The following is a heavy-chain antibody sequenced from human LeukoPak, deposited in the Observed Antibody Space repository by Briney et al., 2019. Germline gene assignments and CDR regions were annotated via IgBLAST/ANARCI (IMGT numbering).Heavy chain of an antibody. CDR2: IWYDGSNK. Sequence: PGGSLRLSCTASGFTFSSYGMHWVRQAPGKGLEWVAVIWYDGSNKDYADTVKGRFTISRDNSKNTLYLQMNSLRAEDTAVYYCAREVTSYFDYWGQGTLVTVSS. D-gene: IGHD2-21*02. J-gene: IGHJ4*02. CDR1: GFTFSSYG. V-gene: IGHV3-33*01. CDR3: AREVTSYFDY.